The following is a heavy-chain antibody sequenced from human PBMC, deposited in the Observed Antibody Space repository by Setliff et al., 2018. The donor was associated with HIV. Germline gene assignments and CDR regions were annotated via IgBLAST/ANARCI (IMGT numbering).Heavy chain of an antibody. CDR2: VNHGGTA. CDR1: GGSIGNYY. J-gene: IGHJ3*02. D-gene: IGHD2-21*01. CDR3: AEKSLYLQMSSLRAEDTAVYYCARGAGGNSLSAFDI. Sequence: SETLSLTCAVNGGSIGNYYWSWIRQSPGKGLESIGEVNHGGTANINPSLKGRVTISVDTSKQHFSLNLTSVKGRFTISRDNAEKSLYLQMSSLRAEDTAVYYCARGAGGNSLSAFDIWGQGTMVTVSS. V-gene: IGHV4-34*07.